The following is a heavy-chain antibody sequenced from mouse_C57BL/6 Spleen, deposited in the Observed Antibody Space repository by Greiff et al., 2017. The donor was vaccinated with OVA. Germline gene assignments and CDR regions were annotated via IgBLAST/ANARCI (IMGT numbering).Heavy chain of an antibody. Sequence: EVQLVESEGGLVQPGSSMKLSCTASGFTFSDYYMAWVRQVPEKGLEWVANINYDGSSTYYLDSLKSRFISSRDNAKNILYLQMSSLKSEDTATDYCARGDGSSFFFDDWGQGTTLTVSS. CDR3: ARGDGSSFFFDD. V-gene: IGHV5-16*01. J-gene: IGHJ2*01. CDR2: INYDGSST. CDR1: GFTFSDYY. D-gene: IGHD1-1*01.